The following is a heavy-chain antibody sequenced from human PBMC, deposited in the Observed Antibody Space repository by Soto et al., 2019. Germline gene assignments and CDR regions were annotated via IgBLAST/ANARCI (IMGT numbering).Heavy chain of an antibody. V-gene: IGHV3-23*01. J-gene: IGHJ4*02. D-gene: IGHD1-1*01. CDR2: MIGDGTSW. CDR1: GFNFKIYA. Sequence: EVQLLESGGGLAQTGGSLRLSCAASGFNFKIYAMNWIRQAPGKGLEWVSVMIGDGTSWDYADSVRGRFTISRDNSKNTLYRQMNNLRAEDTAIYYCAKDLRPDGRYDWDYWGQGTLVTVSS. CDR3: AKDLRPDGRYDWDY.